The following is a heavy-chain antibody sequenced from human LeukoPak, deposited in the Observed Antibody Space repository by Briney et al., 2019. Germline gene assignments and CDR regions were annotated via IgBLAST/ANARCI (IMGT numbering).Heavy chain of an antibody. CDR2: ISSSSSTI. D-gene: IGHD3-22*01. Sequence: GGSLRLSCAAPGFTFSSYSMLWVRQAPGKGLEWVSYISSSSSTIYYADSVKGRFTISRDNAKNSLYLQVNTLRAEDTAVYYCARDRHKYNYDSGGYPPYWGQGTLVTVSS. CDR3: ARDRHKYNYDSGGYPPY. J-gene: IGHJ4*02. V-gene: IGHV3-48*01. CDR1: GFTFSSYS.